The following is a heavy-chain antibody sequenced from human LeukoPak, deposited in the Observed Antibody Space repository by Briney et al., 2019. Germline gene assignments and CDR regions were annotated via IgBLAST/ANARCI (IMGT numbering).Heavy chain of an antibody. CDR1: GYSISSGYY. V-gene: IGHV4-38-2*02. CDR2: IYHSGST. J-gene: IGHJ3*02. D-gene: IGHD1-26*01. CDR3: ARGGGSYSDDASDI. Sequence: SETLSLTCTVSGYSISSGYYWGWIRQPPGKGLEWIGSIYHSGSTYYNPSLKSRVTISVDTSKNQFSLKLSSVTAADTAVYYCARGGGSYSDDASDIWGQGTMVTVSS.